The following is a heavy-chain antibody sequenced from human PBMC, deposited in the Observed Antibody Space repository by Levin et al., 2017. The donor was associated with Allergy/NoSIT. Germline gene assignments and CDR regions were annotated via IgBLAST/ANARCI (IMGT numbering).Heavy chain of an antibody. V-gene: IGHV3-20*01. J-gene: IGHJ4*02. Sequence: AGGSLRLSCAASGFTFDDYGMSWVRQAPGKGLEWVSGINWNGGSTGYADPVKGRFTISRDNAKNSLYLQMNSLRAEDTALYHCARVGGSGWHPNFDYWGQGTLVTVSS. CDR1: GFTFDDYG. CDR3: ARVGGSGWHPNFDY. CDR2: INWNGGST. D-gene: IGHD6-19*01.